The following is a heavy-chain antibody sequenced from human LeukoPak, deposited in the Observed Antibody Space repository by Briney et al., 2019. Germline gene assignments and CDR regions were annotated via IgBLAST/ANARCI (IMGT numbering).Heavy chain of an antibody. D-gene: IGHD5/OR15-5a*01. J-gene: IGHJ3*02. Sequence: PSETLSLTYTVSGGSISSYYWSWLRQPAGKGMEFIWLIYTSSTTNYTPSLKSRVTMSVDTSKTQFSPELSSVTAADTAVYYCARSRPGLGAFDIWGQGTMVTVSS. V-gene: IGHV4-4*07. CDR1: GGSISSYY. CDR3: ARSRPGLGAFDI. CDR2: IYTSSTT.